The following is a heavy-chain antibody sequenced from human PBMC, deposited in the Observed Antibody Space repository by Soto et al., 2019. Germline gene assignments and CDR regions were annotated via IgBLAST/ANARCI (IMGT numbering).Heavy chain of an antibody. Sequence: PGGSLRLSCAASGFTFSSYGMHWVRQAPGKGLEWVAVISYDGSNKYYADSVKGRFTISRDNSKNTLYLQMNSLRAEDTAVYYCAKQIRGSSSWYYYGMDVWGQGTTVTVSS. D-gene: IGHD6-13*01. CDR2: ISYDGSNK. CDR3: AKQIRGSSSWYYYGMDV. V-gene: IGHV3-30*18. J-gene: IGHJ6*02. CDR1: GFTFSSYG.